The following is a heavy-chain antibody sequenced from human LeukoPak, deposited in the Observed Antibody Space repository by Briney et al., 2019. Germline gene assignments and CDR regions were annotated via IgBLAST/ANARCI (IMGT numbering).Heavy chain of an antibody. J-gene: IGHJ4*02. V-gene: IGHV1-2*02. Sequence: ASVKVSCKASGFTFTDYYIHWVRQAPGQGLEWLGWINPNSGATNSAQGFQGRVTVTTDTSASTAYMELSGLRSDDTALYYCAREPLSEYSPSAGADFWGQGTLVTVS. CDR3: AREPLSEYSPSAGADF. CDR1: GFTFTDYY. D-gene: IGHD6-6*01. CDR2: INPNSGAT.